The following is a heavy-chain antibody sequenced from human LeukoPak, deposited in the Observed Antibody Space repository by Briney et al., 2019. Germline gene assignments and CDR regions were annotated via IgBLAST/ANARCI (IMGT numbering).Heavy chain of an antibody. Sequence: ASVKVSCKASGYTFTGYYMHWVRQAPGQGLEWMGWMNPNSGNTGYAQKFQGRVTMTRNTSISTAYMELSSLRSEDTAVYYCARGPGGYGSGSYFIWGQGTMVTVSS. D-gene: IGHD3-10*01. J-gene: IGHJ3*02. CDR1: GYTFTGYY. CDR3: ARGPGGYGSGSYFI. CDR2: MNPNSGNT. V-gene: IGHV1-8*02.